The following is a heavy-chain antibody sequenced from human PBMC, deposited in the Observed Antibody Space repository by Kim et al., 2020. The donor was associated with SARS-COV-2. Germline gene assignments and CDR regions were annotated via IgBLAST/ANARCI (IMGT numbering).Heavy chain of an antibody. CDR3: AKDMGAMVQGVIGAFDI. Sequence: VKGRFTISRDNAKNSLYLQMNSLRAEDTALYYCAKDMGAMVQGVIGAFDIWGQGTMVTVSS. D-gene: IGHD3-10*01. V-gene: IGHV3-9*01. J-gene: IGHJ3*02.